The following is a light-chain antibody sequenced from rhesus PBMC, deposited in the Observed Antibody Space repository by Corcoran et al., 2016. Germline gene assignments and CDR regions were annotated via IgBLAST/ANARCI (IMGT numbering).Light chain of an antibody. J-gene: IGKJ2*01. V-gene: IGKV1-22*01. CDR3: LQYSSSPYS. Sequence: DIQMTQSPSSLSASVGDTVTITCRASQSISYWLAWYQQKPGKVPNLLIYKASNLQSGVPSRFSGSGSGTDFTLTISRLQPEDFATDYCLQYSSSPYSFGQGTKVEIK. CDR1: QSISYW. CDR2: KAS.